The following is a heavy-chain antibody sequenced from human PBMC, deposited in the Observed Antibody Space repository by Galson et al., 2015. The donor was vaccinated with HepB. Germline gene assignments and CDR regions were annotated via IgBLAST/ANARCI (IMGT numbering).Heavy chain of an antibody. D-gene: IGHD3-10*01. CDR3: ARGYYGSGSYFLDY. CDR2: ISSGTNTI. Sequence: SLRLSCAASGFSFSSYSMNWVRQAPGKGLEWVSYISSGTNTIYYADSVKGRFTISRDNAKNSLYLQMSSLRDEDTAVYYCARGYYGSGSYFLDYWGQGTLVTVSS. V-gene: IGHV3-48*02. J-gene: IGHJ4*02. CDR1: GFSFSSYS.